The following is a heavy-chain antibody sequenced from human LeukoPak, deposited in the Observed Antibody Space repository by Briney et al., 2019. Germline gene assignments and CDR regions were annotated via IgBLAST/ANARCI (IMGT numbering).Heavy chain of an antibody. J-gene: IGHJ4*02. V-gene: IGHV3-74*01. CDR3: ASVVIDSSGWYYFDY. D-gene: IGHD6-19*01. Sequence: GGSLRLSCAASGFTFSSYWMHWVRQAPGKELVWVSRINSDGSSTSYADSVKGRFTISRDNAKNTLYLQMNSLRAEDTAVYYCASVVIDSSGWYYFDYWGQGTLVTVSS. CDR2: INSDGSST. CDR1: GFTFSSYW.